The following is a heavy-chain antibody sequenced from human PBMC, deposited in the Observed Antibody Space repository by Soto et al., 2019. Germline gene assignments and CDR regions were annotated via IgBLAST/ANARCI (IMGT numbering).Heavy chain of an antibody. J-gene: IGHJ6*02. V-gene: IGHV3-33*01. D-gene: IGHD2-15*01. CDR2: IWYDGSNK. CDR3: ARGGERSGVYGMDV. Sequence: GGSLRLSCAASGFTFSSYGMHWVRQAPGKGLEWVAVIWYDGSNKYYADSVKGRFTISRDNSKNTQYLQMNSLRAEDTAVYYCARGGERSGVYGMDVWGQGTTVTVSS. CDR1: GFTFSSYG.